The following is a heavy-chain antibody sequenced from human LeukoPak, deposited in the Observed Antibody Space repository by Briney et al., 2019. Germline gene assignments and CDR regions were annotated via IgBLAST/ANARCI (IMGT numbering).Heavy chain of an antibody. Sequence: KSGGSLRLSCATSGFTFSSYSMNWVRQAPGKGLEWVSSISSSSSYIYYADSVKGRFTISRDNAKNSLYLQMNSLRAEDTAVCYCARYYYGSGSHYYYMDVWGKGTTVTVSS. CDR2: ISSSSSYI. CDR3: ARYYYGSGSHYYYMDV. D-gene: IGHD3-10*01. CDR1: GFTFSSYS. V-gene: IGHV3-21*01. J-gene: IGHJ6*03.